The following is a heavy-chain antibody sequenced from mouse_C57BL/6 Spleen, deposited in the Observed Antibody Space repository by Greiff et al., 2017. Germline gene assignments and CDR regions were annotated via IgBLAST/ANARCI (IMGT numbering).Heavy chain of an antibody. CDR2: ISSGSSTI. J-gene: IGHJ2*01. CDR1: GFTFRDYG. V-gene: IGHV5-17*01. CDR3: AVYDYDGGFGC. Sequence: EVQLVESGGGLVKPGGSLKLSCAASGFTFRDYGMHWVRQAPEKGLEWVAYISSGSSTIYYADTVKGRFTISRDNAKNTLFLQMTSLRSEDTAMYYCAVYDYDGGFGCWGHGTTLTVAS. D-gene: IGHD2-4*01.